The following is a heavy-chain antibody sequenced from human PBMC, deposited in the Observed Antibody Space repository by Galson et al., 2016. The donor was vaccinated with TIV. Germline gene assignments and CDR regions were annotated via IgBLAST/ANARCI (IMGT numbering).Heavy chain of an antibody. CDR1: GDSVSSNSAA. D-gene: IGHD3-16*01. Sequence: CAIFGDSVSSNSAAWNWLRQSPSRGLEWLGRTFYRSKWYNDYAPSVKSRITINPDTSKNQFSLQLNSVTPEDTAVYYCARATPSVFGIIMTLDSWGQGTLVTVSS. CDR3: ARATPSVFGIIMTLDS. CDR2: TFYRSKWYN. J-gene: IGHJ4*02. V-gene: IGHV6-1*01.